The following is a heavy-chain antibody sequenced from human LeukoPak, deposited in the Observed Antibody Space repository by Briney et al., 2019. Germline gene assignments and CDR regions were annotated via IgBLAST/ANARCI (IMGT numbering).Heavy chain of an antibody. CDR1: GFTFSSYG. Sequence: GGSLRLSCAASGFTFSSYGMHWVRQAPGKGLEWVAAISYDGSNKYYADSVKGRFTISRDNSKNTLYLQMNSLRAEDTAVYYCAKDRQTSSSWFDYWGQGTLVTVSS. CDR3: AKDRQTSSSWFDY. J-gene: IGHJ4*02. D-gene: IGHD6-13*01. V-gene: IGHV3-30*18. CDR2: ISYDGSNK.